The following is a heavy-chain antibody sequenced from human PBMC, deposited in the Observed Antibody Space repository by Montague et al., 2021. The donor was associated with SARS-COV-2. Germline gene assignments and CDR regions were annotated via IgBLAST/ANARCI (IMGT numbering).Heavy chain of an antibody. CDR3: AHSRYYYYDSSGYRVYYFDY. V-gene: IGHV2-5*02. Sequence: PALVKPTQTLTLTCTFSGFSLSTSGVGVGWTRQPPGKALEWLALIYWDDDKRYSPSLKSRLTITKDTSKNQVALTMTNMDPVDTATYYCAHSRYYYYDSSGYRVYYFDYWGQGTLVTVSS. J-gene: IGHJ4*02. D-gene: IGHD3-22*01. CDR2: IYWDDDK. CDR1: GFSLSTSGVG.